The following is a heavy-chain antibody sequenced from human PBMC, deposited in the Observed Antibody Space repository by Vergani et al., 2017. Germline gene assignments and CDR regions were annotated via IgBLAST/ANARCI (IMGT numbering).Heavy chain of an antibody. CDR2: IIPIFGTA. CDR3: AFGAGLLEWLSIPRGGAAFDI. Sequence: QVQLVQSGAEVKKPGSSVKVSCKASGGTFSSYAISWVRQAPGQGLEWMGGIIPIFGTANYAQKFQGRVTITADESTSTAYMELSSLRSEDTAVYYCAFGAGLLEWLSIPRGGAAFDIWGQGTMVTVSS. CDR1: GGTFSSYA. J-gene: IGHJ3*02. D-gene: IGHD3-3*01. V-gene: IGHV1-69*01.